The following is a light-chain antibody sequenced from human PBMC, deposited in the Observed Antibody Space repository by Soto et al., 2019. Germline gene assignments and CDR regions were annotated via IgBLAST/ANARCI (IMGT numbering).Light chain of an antibody. CDR3: ASWDDSLNGVV. J-gene: IGLJ2*01. Sequence: QLVLTQPPSASGTPGQRVTISCSGSSSNIGSNTVNWYQQIPGTAPKLLIYGNNERPSGVPDRVSASKSGTSASLAISGLRSEDEAHYYCASWDDSLNGVVFGGGTKLTVL. CDR2: GNN. V-gene: IGLV1-44*01. CDR1: SSNIGSNT.